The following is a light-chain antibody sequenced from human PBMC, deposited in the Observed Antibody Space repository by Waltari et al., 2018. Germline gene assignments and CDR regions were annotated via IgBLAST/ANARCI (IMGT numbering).Light chain of an antibody. V-gene: IGKV1-5*03. Sequence: CRASQSVKNNLAWYQQKPGKAPKVVIHKSSRLESGVPSRFSGSGYGTEVTLTISSLQPDDFATYYCQEYDTLPVTFGGGTKVGIK. J-gene: IGKJ4*01. CDR2: KSS. CDR1: QSVKNN. CDR3: QEYDTLPVT.